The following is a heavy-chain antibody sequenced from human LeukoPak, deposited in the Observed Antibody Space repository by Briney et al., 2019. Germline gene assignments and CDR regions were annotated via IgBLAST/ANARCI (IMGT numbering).Heavy chain of an antibody. J-gene: IGHJ4*02. CDR1: GFTCSIYS. CDR2: ISKNSDDI. V-gene: IGHV3-21*05. Sequence: GGSLRLSCVASGFTCSIYSMNWVRQAPGKGLEWVSYISKNSDDIYNADSVRGRFTISRDNAKNSLYLQMNSLRAEDTAVYYCARVRPGYYCDYWGQGILVTVSS. CDR3: ARVRPGYYCDY.